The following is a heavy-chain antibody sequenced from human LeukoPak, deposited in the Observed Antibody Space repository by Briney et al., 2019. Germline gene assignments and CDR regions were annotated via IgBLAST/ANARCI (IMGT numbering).Heavy chain of an antibody. CDR3: ARRLSDSSDYDSVVFSGPPDC. V-gene: IGHV4-30-4*08. D-gene: IGHD3-22*01. Sequence: PSETLSLTCTVSGGSISSGDYYWSWIRQPPGKGLEWIGYIYYSGSTYYNPSLKSRVTISVDTSKNQFSLKLRSVTAADTAVYYCARRLSDSSDYDSVVFSGPPDCWGQGTLVTVSS. CDR2: IYYSGST. CDR1: GGSISSGDYY. J-gene: IGHJ4*02.